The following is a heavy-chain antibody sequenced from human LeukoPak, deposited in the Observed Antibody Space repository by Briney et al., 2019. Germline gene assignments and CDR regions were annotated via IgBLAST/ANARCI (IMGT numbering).Heavy chain of an antibody. V-gene: IGHV4-4*02. J-gene: IGHJ5*02. CDR2: MYLRGTT. CDR1: GDSINSLDL. Sequence: SETLSLTCTVSGDSINSLDLWSRVRQPQGKGLEWIGEMYLRGTTHSNPSVKSRVTISIDKSKNQFSLKLSSVTAADTAVYYCARGLDRQWLFRAVYNWFDPWGEGTLVTVSS. CDR3: ARGLDRQWLFRAVYNWFDP. D-gene: IGHD6-19*01.